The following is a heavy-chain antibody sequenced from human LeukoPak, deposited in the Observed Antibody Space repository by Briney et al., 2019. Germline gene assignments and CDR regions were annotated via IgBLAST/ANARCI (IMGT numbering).Heavy chain of an antibody. CDR2: IYYTGGT. CDR3: ARVNYYDSSGYYPYYYYGMDV. Sequence: SETLSLTCTVSGGSISSSSYHWAWIRQPPGEGLEWIGNIYYTGGTYYKPSLKSRVIISLDTSKNQFSLKLSSVTAADAAVYYCARVNYYDSSGYYPYYYYGMDVWGQGTTVTVSS. CDR1: GGSISSSSYH. D-gene: IGHD3-22*01. V-gene: IGHV4-39*01. J-gene: IGHJ6*02.